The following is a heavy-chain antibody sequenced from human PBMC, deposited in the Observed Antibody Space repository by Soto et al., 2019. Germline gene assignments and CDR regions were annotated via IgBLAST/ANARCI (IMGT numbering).Heavy chain of an antibody. CDR3: ARDPAHSSGHY. J-gene: IGHJ4*02. V-gene: IGHV3-53*01. CDR1: GFTVSNRY. Sequence: EVQLVESGGGLIQPGGSLRLSCAASGFTVSNRYMSWVRQAPGKGLEWVSLVYRDGTTYYADSVKGRCTISRDKSKNTLYLQMHSLRAEDTAVYYCARDPAHSSGHYWGQGTLVTVSS. D-gene: IGHD3-22*01. CDR2: VYRDGTT.